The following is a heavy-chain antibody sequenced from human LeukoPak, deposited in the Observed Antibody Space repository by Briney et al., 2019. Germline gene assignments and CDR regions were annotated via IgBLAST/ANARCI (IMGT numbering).Heavy chain of an antibody. V-gene: IGHV4-59*08. Sequence: SETLSLTCTVSGGSISSYYWSWIRQPPGKGLEWIGYIFYSGSTNYNPSLKSRVTISVDTSKNQFSLKLSSVTAADTAVYYCARRVISSWYVDYWGQGTLVTVSS. CDR1: GGSISSYY. CDR2: IFYSGST. J-gene: IGHJ4*02. CDR3: ARRVISSWYVDY. D-gene: IGHD6-13*01.